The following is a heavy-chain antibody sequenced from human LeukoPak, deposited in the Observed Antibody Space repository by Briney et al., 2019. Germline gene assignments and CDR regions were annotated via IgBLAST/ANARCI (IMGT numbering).Heavy chain of an antibody. CDR3: ALGSQWNDGRGFDY. D-gene: IGHD1-1*01. V-gene: IGHV3-30*03. Sequence: GGSLRLSCTASGFTFSNYGMHWVRQAPGKGLEWVATILYDGSNKYNADSVKGRFTISRDNSKNTVSLQMNSLRTEDTAVYYCALGSQWNDGRGFDYWGQGSLVSVSS. J-gene: IGHJ4*02. CDR2: ILYDGSNK. CDR1: GFTFSNYG.